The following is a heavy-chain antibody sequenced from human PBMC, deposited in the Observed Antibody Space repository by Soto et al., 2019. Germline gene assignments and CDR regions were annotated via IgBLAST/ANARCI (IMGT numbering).Heavy chain of an antibody. V-gene: IGHV5-51*01. J-gene: IGHJ6*02. CDR1: GYSFTSYW. CDR3: ARQSSDYDFWSGYYYYYYGMDV. D-gene: IGHD3-3*01. Sequence: PGESLKISCKGSGYSFTSYWIGWVRQMPGKGLEWMGIIYPGDSDTRYSPSFQGQVTISAGKSISTAYLQWSSLKASDTAMYYCARQSSDYDFWSGYYYYYYGMDVWGQGTTVTVSS. CDR2: IYPGDSDT.